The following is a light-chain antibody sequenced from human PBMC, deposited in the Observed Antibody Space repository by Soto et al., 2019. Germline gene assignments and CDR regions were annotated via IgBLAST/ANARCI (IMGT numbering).Light chain of an antibody. CDR3: QQRSNWPLT. J-gene: IGKJ4*01. Sequence: EIVLTQSPATLSLSPGERATLSRRASQSVSSYLAWYQQKPGQAPRLFIYDASNRATGIPARFSGSGSGTDFTLTISSLEPEDFAVYYCQQRSNWPLTFGGGTKVDIK. CDR2: DAS. CDR1: QSVSSY. V-gene: IGKV3-11*01.